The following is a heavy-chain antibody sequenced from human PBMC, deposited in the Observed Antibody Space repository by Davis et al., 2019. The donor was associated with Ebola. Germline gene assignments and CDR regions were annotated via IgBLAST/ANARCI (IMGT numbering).Heavy chain of an antibody. CDR3: ARGTLAAAGSDY. D-gene: IGHD6-13*01. CDR2: ISSSSSSTI. Sequence: GESLKISCAASGFTFSSYSMNWVRQAPGKGLEWVSYISSSSSSTIYYADSVKGRFTISRDNAKKSLYLQMNRLRDEDTAVYYCARGTLAAAGSDYWGQGTLVTVSS. CDR1: GFTFSSYS. J-gene: IGHJ4*02. V-gene: IGHV3-48*02.